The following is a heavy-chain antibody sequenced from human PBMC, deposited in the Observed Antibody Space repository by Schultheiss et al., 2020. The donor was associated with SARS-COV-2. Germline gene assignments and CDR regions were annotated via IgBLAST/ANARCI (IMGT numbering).Heavy chain of an antibody. V-gene: IGHV4-59*01. CDR1: GGSISGYY. J-gene: IGHJ6*02. Sequence: SETLSLTCTVSGGSISGYYWSWIRQPPGKGLEWIGYIYYSGSTNYNPSLKSRVTISVDTSKNQFSLKLSSVTAADTAVYYCARDMGGSTDYYYYYYGMDVWGQGTTVTVSS. D-gene: IGHD1-26*01. CDR3: ARDMGGSTDYYYYYYGMDV. CDR2: IYYSGST.